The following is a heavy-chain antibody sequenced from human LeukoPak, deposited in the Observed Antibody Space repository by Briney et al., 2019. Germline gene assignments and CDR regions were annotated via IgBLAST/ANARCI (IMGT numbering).Heavy chain of an antibody. Sequence: ASVKVSCKASGYTFTGYYMHWVRQAPGQGLEWMGWINPNSGGTNYAQKFQGRVTMTRDTSISTAYMELSRLRSDDTAVYYCARARNPAITGTTIGEIDYWGQGTLVTVSS. D-gene: IGHD1-7*01. CDR3: ARARNPAITGTTIGEIDY. J-gene: IGHJ4*02. CDR2: INPNSGGT. CDR1: GYTFTGYY. V-gene: IGHV1-2*02.